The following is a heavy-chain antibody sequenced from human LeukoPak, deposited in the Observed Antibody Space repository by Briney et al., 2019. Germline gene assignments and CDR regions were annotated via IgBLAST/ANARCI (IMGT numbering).Heavy chain of an antibody. D-gene: IGHD1-26*01. CDR2: IYYSGST. J-gene: IGHJ4*02. CDR3: ARGGGSGSREFDY. Sequence: SETLSLTCTVSGGSISSGGYYWSWIRQHPGKGLEWIGYIYYSGSTYYNPSLKSRVTISVDTSKNPFSLKLSSVTAADTAVYYCARGGGSGSREFDYWGQGTLVTVSS. CDR1: GGSISSGGYY. V-gene: IGHV4-31*03.